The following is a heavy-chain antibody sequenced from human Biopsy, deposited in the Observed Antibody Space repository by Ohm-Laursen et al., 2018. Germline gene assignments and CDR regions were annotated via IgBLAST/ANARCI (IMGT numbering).Heavy chain of an antibody. Sequence: SVKVSCKASGNTFANYHIHWVRQAPGQGLEWMGVISPSGATTSFSQKFQGRITMTRDTSTGTVYMDLNSLGSEDTAVYYCARAGVGSDGTDSYYYGMDVWGPGTTVTVSS. D-gene: IGHD5-24*01. J-gene: IGHJ6*02. CDR1: GNTFANYH. CDR3: ARAGVGSDGTDSYYYGMDV. V-gene: IGHV1-46*01. CDR2: ISPSGATT.